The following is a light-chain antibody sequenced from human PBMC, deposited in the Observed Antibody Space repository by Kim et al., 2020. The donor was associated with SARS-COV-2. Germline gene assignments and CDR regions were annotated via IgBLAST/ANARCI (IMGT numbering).Light chain of an antibody. CDR1: QAIRKY. CDR2: AVS. Sequence: SASVGHRVTITCRASQAIRKYVAWYQQKPGKIPKLLIHAVSTLQSGVPSRFSGGGSGTDFTLTIRGLQPEDVATYYCQTYDTVPYNFGQGTKLEI. J-gene: IGKJ2*01. CDR3: QTYDTVPYN. V-gene: IGKV1-27*01.